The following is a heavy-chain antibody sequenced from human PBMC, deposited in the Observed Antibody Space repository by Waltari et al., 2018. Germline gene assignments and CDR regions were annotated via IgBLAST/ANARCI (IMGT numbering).Heavy chain of an antibody. CDR2: TIPIFGSP. V-gene: IGHV1-69*12. CDR3: ARRKLGEAFDI. J-gene: IGHJ3*02. Sequence: QVQLVQSGAEVKKPGSSVRVSCRVSGGNFGRYAITWVRQAPGQGLEWMGGTIPIFGSPMYAPKFQGRVSITADELTYTVYMELNSLRSDDTAIYYCARRKLGEAFDIWGQGTMVIVSS. CDR1: GGNFGRYA. D-gene: IGHD3-16*01.